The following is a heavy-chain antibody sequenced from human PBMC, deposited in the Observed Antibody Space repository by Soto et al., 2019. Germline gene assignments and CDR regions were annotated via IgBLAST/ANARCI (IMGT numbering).Heavy chain of an antibody. CDR3: AQDRGWGVVSPSHDY. CDR2: IRGTGGET. V-gene: IGHV3-23*01. CDR1: GFTFRNFV. J-gene: IGHJ4*02. D-gene: IGHD2-21*01. Sequence: EVELLESGGGIVQPGGSLRVSCVASGFTFRNFVMSWVRQAPGKGLEWVSAIRGTGGETFYADSVKGRFTISRDNSKNTLYLQMHSLRDEDTALYFCAQDRGWGVVSPSHDYWGQGTLVTVSS.